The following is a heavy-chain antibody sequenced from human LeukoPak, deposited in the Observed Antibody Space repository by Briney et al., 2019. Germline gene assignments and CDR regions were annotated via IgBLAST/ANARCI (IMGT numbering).Heavy chain of an antibody. D-gene: IGHD3-10*01. CDR3: AXXXXXXXXXXXPKGSSWFDY. V-gene: IGHV4-4*07. CDR1: GGSISSDY. CDR2: IYSSGST. J-gene: IGHJ4*02. Sequence: PSETLSLTCTVSGGSISSDYWSWIRQPAGKGLEWIGRIYSSGSTNYNPSLKSRVTMSVHTSKNHFSLKLSSVTAADTAVYYCAXXXXXXXXXXXPKGSSWFDYWGQGTLVTVSS.